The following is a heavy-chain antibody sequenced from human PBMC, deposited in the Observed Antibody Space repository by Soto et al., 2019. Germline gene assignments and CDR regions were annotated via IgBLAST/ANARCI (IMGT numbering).Heavy chain of an antibody. CDR2: ISGSGETT. V-gene: IGHV3-23*01. Sequence: GGSLRLSCAASGFTFSSYAMSWVRQAPGKGLEWVSAISGSGETTYYADSVKGRFTISRDNSQNSLSLQMSSLRAEDTAVYYCAKVSSRIHSNALRKRWGNPALDSWGQGTLVTVSS. D-gene: IGHD2-2*01. CDR1: GFTFSSYA. J-gene: IGHJ4*02. CDR3: AKVSSRIHSNALRKRWGNPALDS.